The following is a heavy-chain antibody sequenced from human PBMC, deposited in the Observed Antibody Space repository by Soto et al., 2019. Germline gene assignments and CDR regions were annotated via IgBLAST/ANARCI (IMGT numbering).Heavy chain of an antibody. V-gene: IGHV4-30-4*01. D-gene: IGHD2-2*01. CDR1: GGSMNSDDFY. CDR3: SRIYCSGPSCLNWFDP. CDR2: IYHNGNT. Sequence: QVQLQESGPGLVKPSQTLSLTCTVSGGSMNSDDFYWSWIRQSPGRGLEWIGYIYHNGNTYYNPSLASRVTISLDMSRNQFSSKRRAVTDADTAVYYCSRIYCSGPSCLNWFDPWGQGTQVTVSS. J-gene: IGHJ5*02.